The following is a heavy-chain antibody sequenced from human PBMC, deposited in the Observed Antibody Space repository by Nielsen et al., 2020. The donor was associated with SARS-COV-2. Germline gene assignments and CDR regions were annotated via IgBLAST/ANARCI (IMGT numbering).Heavy chain of an antibody. D-gene: IGHD6-25*01. CDR3: ARDQDGGAATSNWYFDL. V-gene: IGHV3-30-3*01. J-gene: IGHJ2*01. CDR2: ISYDGSNE. Sequence: GESLKISCAASGFTFSNHPMHWVRQAPGKGLEWLAIISYDGSNEHYADSVKGRFTVSRDNAENSLYLQMNSLRDEDTAVYYYARDQDGGAATSNWYFDLWGRGTLVIVSS. CDR1: GFTFSNHP.